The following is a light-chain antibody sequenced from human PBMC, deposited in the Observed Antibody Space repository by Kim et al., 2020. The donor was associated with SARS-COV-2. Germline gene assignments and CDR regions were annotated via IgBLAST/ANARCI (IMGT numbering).Light chain of an antibody. CDR1: NIGGKS. CDR2: HDR. J-gene: IGLJ3*02. V-gene: IGLV3-21*02. CDR3: QVWDSSRHHWV. Sequence: SYELTQPPSMSVAPGGTAGITCGGDNIGGKSVHWYQQKPGQAPVLVIYHDRDRPSGIPERLSGSNSGNTATLTIGRVEAGDEADYYCQVWDSSRHHWVFGGGTQLTVL.